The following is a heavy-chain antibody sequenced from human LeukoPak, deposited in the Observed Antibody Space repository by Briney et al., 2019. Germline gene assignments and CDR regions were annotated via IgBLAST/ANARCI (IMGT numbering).Heavy chain of an antibody. Sequence: ASVKVSCKASGYTFTDYYMHWVRQAPGQGLEWMGWINPNSGGTYYAQKFQGRVTMTRETSISTAYMELSTMRSDDTAVYYCARVPPYSGYDRLIDYWGQGTLVTVSS. CDR3: ARVPPYSGYDRLIDY. D-gene: IGHD5-12*01. CDR1: GYTFTDYY. J-gene: IGHJ4*02. CDR2: INPNSGGT. V-gene: IGHV1-2*02.